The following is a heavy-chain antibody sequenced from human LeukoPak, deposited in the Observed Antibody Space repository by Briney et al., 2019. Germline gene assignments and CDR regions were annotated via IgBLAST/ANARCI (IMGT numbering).Heavy chain of an antibody. CDR2: IYYSGST. CDR3: ARVTGYVIEDNFDH. D-gene: IGHD2-15*01. J-gene: IGHJ4*02. CDR1: GGSISSYY. Sequence: SETLSLTCTVSGGSISSYYWSWIRQPPGKGLEWIGYIYYSGSTNYNPSLKSRVTISVDTSKNQFSLKLRSVTAADTAVYYCARVTGYVIEDNFDHWGQGTLVTVSS. V-gene: IGHV4-59*01.